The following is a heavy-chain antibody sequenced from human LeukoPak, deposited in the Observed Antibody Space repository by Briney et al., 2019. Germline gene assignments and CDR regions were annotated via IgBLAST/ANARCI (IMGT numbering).Heavy chain of an antibody. J-gene: IGHJ4*02. CDR2: ISGSGGST. CDR3: ASHPFGVVTDDY. V-gene: IGHV3-23*01. D-gene: IGHD3-3*01. Sequence: GGSLRLSCAASGFTFSLYWMNWVRRAPGKGLEWVSAISGSGGSTYYADSVKGRFTISRDNSKNTLYLQMNSLRAEDTAVYYCASHPFGVVTDDYWGQGTLVTVSS. CDR1: GFTFSLYW.